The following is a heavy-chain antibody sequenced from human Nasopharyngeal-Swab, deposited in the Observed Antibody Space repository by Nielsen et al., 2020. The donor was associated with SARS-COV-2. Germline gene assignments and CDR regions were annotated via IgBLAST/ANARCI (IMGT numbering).Heavy chain of an antibody. Sequence: GESLKISCAASGFTFSDYYMSWVRQAPGKGLEWVANIKQDGSEKYYVDSVKGRFTISRDNAKNSLYLQMNSLRAEDTAVYYCARDRGKAAAGTNWFDPWGQGTLVTVSS. CDR1: GFTFSDYY. CDR3: ARDRGKAAAGTNWFDP. J-gene: IGHJ5*02. V-gene: IGHV3-7*04. CDR2: IKQDGSEK. D-gene: IGHD6-13*01.